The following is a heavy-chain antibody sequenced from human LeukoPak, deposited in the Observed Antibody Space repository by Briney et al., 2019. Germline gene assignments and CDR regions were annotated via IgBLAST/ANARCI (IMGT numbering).Heavy chain of an antibody. CDR3: ARDVAGALDF. V-gene: IGHV3-7*01. Sequence: GGSLRLSCAATGFTFSRYWMAWVLQAPGKGLEWVANIRGDAGDKGYADSVKGRFTISRDNGKNPLYLQMNSLTDEDTAVYYCARDVAGALDFWGQGTLLIVSS. D-gene: IGHD6-19*01. CDR2: IRGDAGDK. CDR1: GFTFSRYW. J-gene: IGHJ4*02.